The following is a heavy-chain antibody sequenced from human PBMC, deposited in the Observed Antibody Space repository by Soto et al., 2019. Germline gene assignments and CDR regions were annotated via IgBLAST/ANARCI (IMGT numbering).Heavy chain of an antibody. CDR3: ARGTVFSGSYPHTTYYFDY. V-gene: IGHV4-34*01. Sequence: SETLSLTCAVYGGSFSGYYWSWIRQPPGKGLEWIGEINHSGSTNYNPSLKSRVTISVDTSKNQFSLKLSSVTAADTAVYYCARGTVFSGSYPHTTYYFDYRGQGTLVTVSS. CDR1: GGSFSGYY. D-gene: IGHD1-26*01. J-gene: IGHJ4*02. CDR2: INHSGST.